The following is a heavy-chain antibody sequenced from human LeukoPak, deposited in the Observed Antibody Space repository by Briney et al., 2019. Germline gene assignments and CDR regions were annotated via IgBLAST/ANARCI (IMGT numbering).Heavy chain of an antibody. Sequence: PSETLSLTCTVSGDSISSYYWSWIRQPPGKGLEWIGYIYYSGSTNYNPSLKSRVTISVDTSKNQFSLKLSSVTAADTAVYYCATSHYDYWYFDLWGRGTLVTVSS. CDR3: ATSHYDYWYFDL. D-gene: IGHD3-3*01. CDR2: IYYSGST. CDR1: GDSISSYY. J-gene: IGHJ2*01. V-gene: IGHV4-59*08.